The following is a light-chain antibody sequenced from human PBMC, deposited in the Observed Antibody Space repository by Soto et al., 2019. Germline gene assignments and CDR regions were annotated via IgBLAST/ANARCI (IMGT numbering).Light chain of an antibody. J-gene: IGKJ1*01. CDR1: QSVSSN. CDR2: GAS. V-gene: IGKV3-15*01. CDR3: QQYNSYSET. Sequence: EIVMTQSPATPSLSPGERATLSCQASQSVSSNLAWYQQKPGQAPRLLIYGASTRATGIPGRFSGSGSGTEFTLTISSLQPDDFATYYCQQYNSYSETFGQGTKVDIK.